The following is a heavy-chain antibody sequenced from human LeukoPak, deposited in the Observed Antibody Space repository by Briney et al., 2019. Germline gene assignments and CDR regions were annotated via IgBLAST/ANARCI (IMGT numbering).Heavy chain of an antibody. CDR1: GFTVSSNY. D-gene: IGHD3-22*01. J-gene: IGHJ4*02. CDR3: ARDIYYDSSGYYFPGGSDY. Sequence: NPGGSLRLSCAASGFTVSSNYMSWVRQAPGEGLEWVSYVSSGGSTIYYADSVKGRFTISRDNAKNSLYLQMNSLRAEDTAVYYCARDIYYDSSGYYFPGGSDYWGQGTLVTVSS. CDR2: VSSGGSTI. V-gene: IGHV3-11*04.